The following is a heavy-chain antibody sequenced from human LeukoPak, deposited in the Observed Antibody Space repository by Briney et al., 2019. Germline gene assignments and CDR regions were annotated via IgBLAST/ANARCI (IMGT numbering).Heavy chain of an antibody. J-gene: IGHJ3*01. CDR1: GGSISSSSYY. CDR2: IHYSGST. D-gene: IGHD6-19*01. Sequence: SETLSLTCTVSGGSISSSSYYWGWIRQPPGKGLEWIGTIHYSGSTYYNPSLKSRVTISVDTSKNQFSLNLSSVTAADTAVYYCAVSSGRGGDGFDLWGQGTMVTVSS. V-gene: IGHV4-39*01. CDR3: AVSSGRGGDGFDL.